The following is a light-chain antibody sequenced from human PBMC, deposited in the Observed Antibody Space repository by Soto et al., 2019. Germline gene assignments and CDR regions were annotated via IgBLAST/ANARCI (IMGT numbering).Light chain of an antibody. Sequence: DIQMTQSPSSLSASVGDRVTISCRASQGIRNALAWYQQKPGKAPKRLIYDASSLQSRVPSRFSGSRSGTEFPLPISSLQPEDFATYYCQQTYSVAPYTFGQGTKLDI. J-gene: IGKJ2*01. CDR1: QGIRNA. CDR2: DAS. CDR3: QQTYSVAPYT. V-gene: IGKV1-17*01.